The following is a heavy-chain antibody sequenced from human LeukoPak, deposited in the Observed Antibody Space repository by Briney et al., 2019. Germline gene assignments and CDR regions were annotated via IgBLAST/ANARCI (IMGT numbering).Heavy chain of an antibody. J-gene: IGHJ5*02. V-gene: IGHV3-53*01. Sequence: PGGSLRLSCAASGFTVSSNYMSWVRQAPGKGLEWVSVIYSGGSTYYADSVKGRFTISRDNSKNTLYLQMNSLRAEDTAVHYCARGAPYCGGDCWFDPWGQGTLVTVSS. CDR1: GFTVSSNY. CDR3: ARGAPYCGGDCWFDP. CDR2: IYSGGST. D-gene: IGHD2-21*02.